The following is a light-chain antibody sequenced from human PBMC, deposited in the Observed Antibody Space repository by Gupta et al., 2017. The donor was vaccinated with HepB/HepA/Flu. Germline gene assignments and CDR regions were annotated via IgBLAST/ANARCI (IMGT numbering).Light chain of an antibody. CDR2: GAS. Sequence: EIVMTQSPATLSVSPGERATLSCRASPSVSSNLAWYQQKPGQAPRLLIYGASTRATGIPARFSGSGSGTEFTLTISSLQSEDFAVYYCQQYNNWPRATFGGGTKVEIK. CDR1: PSVSSN. J-gene: IGKJ4*01. V-gene: IGKV3-15*01. CDR3: QQYNNWPRAT.